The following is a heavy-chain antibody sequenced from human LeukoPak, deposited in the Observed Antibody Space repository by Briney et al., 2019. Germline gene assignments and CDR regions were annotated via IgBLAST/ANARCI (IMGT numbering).Heavy chain of an antibody. D-gene: IGHD3-22*01. CDR2: IYYSGST. CDR1: GGSISSSSYY. V-gene: IGHV4-39*07. J-gene: IGHJ6*03. Sequence: SETLSLTCTVSGGSISSSSYYWGWIRQPPGKGLEWIGSIYYSGSTYYNPSLKSRVTISVDTSKNQFSLKLSSVTAADTAVYYCARGSSGYPDYYYYYMDVWGKGTTVTISS. CDR3: ARGSSGYPDYYYYYMDV.